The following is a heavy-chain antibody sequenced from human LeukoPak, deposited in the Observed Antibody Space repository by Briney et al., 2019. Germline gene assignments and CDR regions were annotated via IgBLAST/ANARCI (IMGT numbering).Heavy chain of an antibody. D-gene: IGHD1-26*01. Sequence: GGSLRLSCAASGFTFSSYGMHWVRQAPGKGLEWVAFIRFDGSIKYYAESVKGRFSISRDNSKNTLYVQMNSLRDEDTAVYYCAREVGAPEDYWGQGTLVTVSS. CDR1: GFTFSSYG. CDR2: IRFDGSIK. J-gene: IGHJ4*02. V-gene: IGHV3-30*02. CDR3: AREVGAPEDY.